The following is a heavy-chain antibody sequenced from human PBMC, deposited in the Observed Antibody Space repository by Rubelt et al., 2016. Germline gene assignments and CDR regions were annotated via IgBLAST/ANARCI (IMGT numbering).Heavy chain of an antibody. V-gene: IGHV3-72*01. CDR1: DHY. J-gene: IGHJ4*02. CDR2: IRDKTKSYST. CDR3: ARASSGYDFDY. D-gene: IGHD3-22*01. Sequence: DHYIEWVRQAPGKGLEWVGRIRDKTKSYSTEFAASVKGRFTISRDDSKNSVSVQMNSLKTEDTAVYYCARASSGYDFDYWGQGMLVTVSS.